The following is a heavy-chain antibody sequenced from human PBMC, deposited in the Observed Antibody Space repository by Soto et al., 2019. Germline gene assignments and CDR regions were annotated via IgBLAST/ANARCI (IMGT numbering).Heavy chain of an antibody. CDR3: ARGLNEPVRSSSSGVASFDY. CDR2: IYYSGST. J-gene: IGHJ4*02. V-gene: IGHV4-59*01. Sequence: SETLSLTCTVSGGSISSYYWSWIRQPPGKGLEWIGYIYYSGSTNYNPSLKSRVTISVDTSKNQFSLKLSSVTAADTAVYYCARGLNEPVRSSSSGVASFDYWGQGTLVTVSS. D-gene: IGHD6-6*01. CDR1: GGSISSYY.